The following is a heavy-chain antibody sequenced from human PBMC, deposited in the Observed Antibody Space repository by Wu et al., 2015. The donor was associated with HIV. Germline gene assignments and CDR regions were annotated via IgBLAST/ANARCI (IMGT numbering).Heavy chain of an antibody. CDR2: MNPNSGNT. Sequence: QVQLVQSGAEVKKPGASVKVSCKASGYTFTSYDINWVRQATGQGLEWMGWMNPNSGNTGYAQKFQGRVTMTRNTSISTAYMELSSLRSEDTAVYYCARRSYAYCSGGSCYYYGYWGQGTLVTVSS. V-gene: IGHV1-8*01. J-gene: IGHJ4*02. CDR3: ARRSYAYCSGGSCYYYGY. CDR1: GYTFTSYD. D-gene: IGHD2-15*01.